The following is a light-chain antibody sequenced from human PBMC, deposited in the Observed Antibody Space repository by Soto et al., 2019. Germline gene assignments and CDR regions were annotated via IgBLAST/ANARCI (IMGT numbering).Light chain of an antibody. CDR1: EDISTW. J-gene: IGKJ5*01. Sequence: DIQMTQSPSSVAASVGDRVPSTCRSSEDISTWLAWYQQKPGKAPKLLIYAASSLQSGVPSRFSGSGSGTDFTLTISSLQPEDFATYYCQHADSFPLITFGQGTRLEIK. CDR2: AAS. CDR3: QHADSFPLIT. V-gene: IGKV1-12*01.